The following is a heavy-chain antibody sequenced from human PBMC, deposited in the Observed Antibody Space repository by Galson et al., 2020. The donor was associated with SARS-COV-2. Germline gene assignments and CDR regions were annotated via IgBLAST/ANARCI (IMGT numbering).Heavy chain of an antibody. CDR1: GFTFSSYG. Sequence: GGSLRLSCAASGFTFSSYGMHWVRQAPGKGLEWVAVISYDGSNKYYADSVKGRFTISRDNSKNTLYLQMNSLRAEDTAVYYCANLIVDTAMVRESYGMDVWGQGTTVTVSS. V-gene: IGHV3-30*18. CDR2: ISYDGSNK. CDR3: ANLIVDTAMVRESYGMDV. J-gene: IGHJ6*02. D-gene: IGHD5-18*01.